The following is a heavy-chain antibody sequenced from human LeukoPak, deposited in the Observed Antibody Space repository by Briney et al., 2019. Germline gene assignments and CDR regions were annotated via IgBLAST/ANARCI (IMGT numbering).Heavy chain of an antibody. CDR3: ARAQGYAGTPYDY. Sequence: ASVKVSCKASGYIFTGYYMHWVRQAPGQGLGWMGWINPNSGGTNYAQKFQGWVTMTRDTSISTAYMELSRLRSDDTAVYYCARAQGYAGTPYDYWGQGTLVTVSS. J-gene: IGHJ4*02. CDR1: GYIFTGYY. CDR2: INPNSGGT. V-gene: IGHV1-2*04. D-gene: IGHD2-2*01.